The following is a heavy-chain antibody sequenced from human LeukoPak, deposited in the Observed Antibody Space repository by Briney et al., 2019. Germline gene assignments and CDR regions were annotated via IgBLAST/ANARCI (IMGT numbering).Heavy chain of an antibody. CDR3: AGEPPVAGWFDY. Sequence: SETLSLTCTVSGGSISSYYWSWIRQPPGKGLEWIGYIYYSGSTNYNPSLKSRVTISVDTSKNQFSLKLSSVTAADTAVYHCAGEPPVAGWFDYWGQGTLVTVSS. CDR1: GGSISSYY. J-gene: IGHJ4*02. V-gene: IGHV4-59*01. D-gene: IGHD6-19*01. CDR2: IYYSGST.